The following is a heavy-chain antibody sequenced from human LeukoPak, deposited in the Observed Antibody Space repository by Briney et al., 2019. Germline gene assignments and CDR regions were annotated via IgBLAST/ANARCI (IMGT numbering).Heavy chain of an antibody. Sequence: ASVKVSCKASGYTFTNSYIHWVRQAPGQVLEWMGLINPDGGNTNYAQNFQGRVTLTRDTSTSTVYMELSSLRSEDTAIYYCARIRDGYNDAYDLWGQGTVVTGPS. J-gene: IGHJ3*01. CDR2: INPDGGNT. CDR1: GYTFTNSY. D-gene: IGHD5-24*01. CDR3: ARIRDGYNDAYDL. V-gene: IGHV1-46*01.